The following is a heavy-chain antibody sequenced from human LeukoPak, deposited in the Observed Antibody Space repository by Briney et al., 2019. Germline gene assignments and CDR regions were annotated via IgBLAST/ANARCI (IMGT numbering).Heavy chain of an antibody. D-gene: IGHD3-3*01. CDR3: ATSYPIFGVAITGFDY. Sequence: GESLKISCKGPGYSFTSYWIGWVRQMPGKGLEWMGIIYPGDSDTRYSPSFQGQVTISADKSISTAYLQWSSLKASDTAMYYCATSYPIFGVAITGFDYWGQGTLVTVSS. CDR2: IYPGDSDT. V-gene: IGHV5-51*01. CDR1: GYSFTSYW. J-gene: IGHJ4*02.